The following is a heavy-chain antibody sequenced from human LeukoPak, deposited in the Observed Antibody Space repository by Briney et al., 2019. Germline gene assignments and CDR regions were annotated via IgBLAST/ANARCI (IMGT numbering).Heavy chain of an antibody. CDR2: ISLAGQT. D-gene: IGHD1-26*01. Sequence: PSGTLSLTCVVSGGSISGTNWWSCVRQPPGQGLEWIGEISLAGQTNYNPSLNGRVTMSLDKSSNQLSLHLTSMTAADTATYYCSRESGPFCPFGYWGQGTLVIVSS. V-gene: IGHV4-4*02. CDR3: SRESGPFCPFGY. J-gene: IGHJ4*02. CDR1: GGSISGTNW.